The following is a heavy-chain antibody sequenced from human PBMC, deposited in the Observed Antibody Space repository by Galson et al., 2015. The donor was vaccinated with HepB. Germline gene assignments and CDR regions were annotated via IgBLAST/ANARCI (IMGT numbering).Heavy chain of an antibody. CDR1: GFTFSSYD. CDR3: ARALTGVWYFDL. CDR2: IGTAGDT. V-gene: IGHV3-13*01. J-gene: IGHJ2*01. Sequence: SLRLSCAASGFTFSSYDMHWVRQATGKGLEWVSAIGTAGDTYYPGSVKGRFTISRENAKNSLYLQMNSLRAGDTAVYYCARALTGVWYFDLWGRGTLVTVSS. D-gene: IGHD7-27*01.